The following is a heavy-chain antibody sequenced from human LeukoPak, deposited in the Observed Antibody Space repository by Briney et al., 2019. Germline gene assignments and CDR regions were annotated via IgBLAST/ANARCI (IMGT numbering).Heavy chain of an antibody. V-gene: IGHV4-59*08. D-gene: IGHD1-1*01. J-gene: IGHJ5*02. Sequence: SETLSFTCTVSGGSISSYYWSWIRQPPGKGLEWIGYIYYSGSTNYNPSLKSRVTISVDTSKNQFSLKLSSVTAADTAVYYCARLRGQQLERRSNWFDPWGQGTLVTVSS. CDR3: ARLRGQQLERRSNWFDP. CDR2: IYYSGST. CDR1: GGSISSYY.